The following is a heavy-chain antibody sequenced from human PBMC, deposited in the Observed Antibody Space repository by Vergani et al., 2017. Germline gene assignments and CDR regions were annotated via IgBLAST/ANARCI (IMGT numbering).Heavy chain of an antibody. J-gene: IGHJ4*02. CDR3: AREGVGVEDY. V-gene: IGHV3-21*01. CDR2: ISSRTSYI. Sequence: VQLAESGGGRVQPGRSLRLSCAASGFTFSSYSMNWVRQAPGKGLEWVSSISSRTSYIYYADSVKGRFTISRDNAKNSLYLQMNSLRTEDTAVYYCAREGVGVEDYWGQGTLVTVSS. CDR1: GFTFSSYS. D-gene: IGHD1-26*01.